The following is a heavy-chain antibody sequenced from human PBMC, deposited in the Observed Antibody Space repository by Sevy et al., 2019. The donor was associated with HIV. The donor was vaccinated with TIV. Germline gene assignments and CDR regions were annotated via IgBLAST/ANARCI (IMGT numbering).Heavy chain of an antibody. Sequence: GGSLRLSCAASGFTLSRYWMSWLRQAPGKGLEWVANIKQDGSEQYYVDSVKGRFTISRDNAKNSLYLQMNSLRAEDTAVYYCARGYDYFDYWGQGTLVTVSS. V-gene: IGHV3-7*03. D-gene: IGHD1-1*01. CDR3: ARGYDYFDY. CDR2: IKQDGSEQ. CDR1: GFTLSRYW. J-gene: IGHJ4*02.